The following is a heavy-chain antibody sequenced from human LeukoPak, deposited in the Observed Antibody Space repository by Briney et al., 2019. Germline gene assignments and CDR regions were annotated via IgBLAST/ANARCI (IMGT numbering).Heavy chain of an antibody. J-gene: IGHJ4*02. CDR2: ISSSSSYI. V-gene: IGHV3-21*01. CDR3: ARDPIVVVTAGGYFDY. CDR1: GFTFSSYS. Sequence: GGSLRLSCAASGFTFSSYSMNWVRQAPGKGLEWVSSISSSSSYIYYADSVKGRFTISRDNAKNSLYLQMSSLRAEDTAVYYCARDPIVVVTAGGYFDYWGQGTLVTVSS. D-gene: IGHD2-21*02.